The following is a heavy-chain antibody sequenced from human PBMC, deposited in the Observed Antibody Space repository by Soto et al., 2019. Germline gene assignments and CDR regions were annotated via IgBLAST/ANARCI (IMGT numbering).Heavy chain of an antibody. Sequence: EVQLVESGGVVVQPGGSLRLSCAASGFTFDDYTMYWVRQAPGKGLEWVSLISWDGGSTYYADSVKGRFTISRDNSKNSLYLQMNSLRTEDTDLYYCAKDSNSLNYYHYGMDVWGQGTTVTVSS. CDR3: AKDSNSLNYYHYGMDV. CDR2: ISWDGGST. J-gene: IGHJ6*02. CDR1: GFTFDDYT. D-gene: IGHD1-1*01. V-gene: IGHV3-43*01.